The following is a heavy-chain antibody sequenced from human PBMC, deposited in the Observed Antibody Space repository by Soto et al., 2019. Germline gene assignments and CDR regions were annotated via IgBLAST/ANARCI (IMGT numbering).Heavy chain of an antibody. D-gene: IGHD3-3*01. CDR3: ARKASTLFGVVKDSYYYSGMDV. V-gene: IGHV5-51*01. CDR2: IYPGDSDT. J-gene: IGHJ6*02. CDR1: GYSFTNYW. Sequence: GESLKISCKGSGYSFTNYWIGWVRQMHGKGLEWMGIIYPGDSDTRYSPSFQGQVTISADKSISTAYLQWSSLKASDTAMYYCARKASTLFGVVKDSYYYSGMDVWGQGTTVTVS.